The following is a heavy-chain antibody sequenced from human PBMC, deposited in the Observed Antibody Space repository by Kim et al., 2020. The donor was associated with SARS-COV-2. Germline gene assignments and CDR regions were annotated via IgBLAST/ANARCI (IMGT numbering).Heavy chain of an antibody. CDR3: ARRSGYYYPGGGDY. D-gene: IGHD3-22*01. V-gene: IGHV4-39*01. Sequence: SETLSLTCTVSGGSISSSSYYWGWIRQPPGKGLEWIGSIYYSGSTYYNPSLKSRVTISVDTSKNQFSLKLSSVTAADTAVYYCARRSGYYYPGGGDYWGQGTLVTVSS. CDR2: IYYSGST. CDR1: GGSISSSSYY. J-gene: IGHJ4*02.